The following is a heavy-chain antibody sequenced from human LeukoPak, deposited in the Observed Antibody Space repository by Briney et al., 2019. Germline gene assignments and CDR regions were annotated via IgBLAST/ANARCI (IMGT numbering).Heavy chain of an antibody. CDR1: GYTLTELS. V-gene: IGHV1-24*01. Sequence: ASVKVSCKVSGYTLTELSMHWVRQAPGKGLEWMGGFDPEDGETIYAQKFQGRVTMTRDTSISTAYMELSRLRSDDTAVYYCARSPTSGWPYYFDYWGQGTLVTVSS. J-gene: IGHJ4*02. CDR3: ARSPTSGWPYYFDY. D-gene: IGHD6-19*01. CDR2: FDPEDGET.